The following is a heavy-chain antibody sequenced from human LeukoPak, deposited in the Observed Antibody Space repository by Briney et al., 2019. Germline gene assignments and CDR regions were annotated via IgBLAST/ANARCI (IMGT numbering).Heavy chain of an antibody. CDR2: IYYSGST. V-gene: IGHV4-39*01. D-gene: IGHD3-3*01. J-gene: IGHJ6*03. Sequence: SETLSLTCTVSGDSISSSSSYWGWIRQPPGEGLEWIGSIYYSGSTYYNTSLKGRVTISVDTSKNQFSLKLSSVTAADTAVYYCARGGYTIYRSRTPNMDVWGKGTTVTVSS. CDR1: GDSISSSSSY. CDR3: ARGGYTIYRSRTPNMDV.